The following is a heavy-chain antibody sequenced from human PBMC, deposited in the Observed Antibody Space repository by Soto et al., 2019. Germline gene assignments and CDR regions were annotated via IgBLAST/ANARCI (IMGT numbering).Heavy chain of an antibody. D-gene: IGHD5-18*01. CDR3: ARDPAAMVTYYYYRMDV. Sequence: PSETLSLTCTVSGGSISSGGYYWSWIRQHPGKGLEWIGYIYYSGSTYYNPSLKSRVTISVDTSKNQFSLKLSSVTAADTAVYYCARDPAAMVTYYYYRMDVWGQGTTVTVSS. J-gene: IGHJ6*02. V-gene: IGHV4-31*03. CDR2: IYYSGST. CDR1: GGSISSGGYY.